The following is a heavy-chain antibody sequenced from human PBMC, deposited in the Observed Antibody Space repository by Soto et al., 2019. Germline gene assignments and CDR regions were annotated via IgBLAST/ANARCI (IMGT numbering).Heavy chain of an antibody. CDR3: AKDGMGSGYPLDY. CDR2: ISYDGSNK. D-gene: IGHD3-22*01. J-gene: IGHJ4*02. CDR1: GFTFSSYG. V-gene: IGHV3-30*18. Sequence: VQLLESGGGLVQPGGSLRLSCAASGFTFSSYGMHWVRQAPGKGLEWVAVISYDGSNKYYADSVKGRFTISRDNSKNTLYLQMNSLRAEDTAVYYCAKDGMGSGYPLDYWGQGTLVTVSS.